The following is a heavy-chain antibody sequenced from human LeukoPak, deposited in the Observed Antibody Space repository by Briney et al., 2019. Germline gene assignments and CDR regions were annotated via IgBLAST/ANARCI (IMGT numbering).Heavy chain of an antibody. CDR1: GGSISSHY. V-gene: IGHV4-59*11. Sequence: KPSETLSLTCTVSGGSISSHYWSWIRQPPGKGLEWIGYIYYSGSTNYNPSLKSRVTISVDTSKNQFSLKLSSVTAADTAVYYCARDRGEMATSYFDYWGQGTLVTVSS. D-gene: IGHD5-24*01. J-gene: IGHJ4*02. CDR3: ARDRGEMATSYFDY. CDR2: IYYSGST.